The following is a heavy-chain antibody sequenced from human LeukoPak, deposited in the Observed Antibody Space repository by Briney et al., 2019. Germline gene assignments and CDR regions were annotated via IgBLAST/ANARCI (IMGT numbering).Heavy chain of an antibody. J-gene: IGHJ4*02. Sequence: GGSLRLSCAASGFTFSGYWMSWLRQAPGKGLEWVANIKQDGTEKYYADSVKGRFIISRDNAKNSLYLQMNSLRAEDTAVYYCARDGSGWSVYWGQGTLVTVSS. D-gene: IGHD6-19*01. V-gene: IGHV3-7*01. CDR1: GFTFSGYW. CDR3: ARDGSGWSVY. CDR2: IKQDGTEK.